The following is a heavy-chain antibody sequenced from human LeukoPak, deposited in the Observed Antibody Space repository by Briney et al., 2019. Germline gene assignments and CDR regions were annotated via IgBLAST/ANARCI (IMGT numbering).Heavy chain of an antibody. D-gene: IGHD6-13*01. CDR3: ASERPSSSWYDY. J-gene: IGHJ4*02. CDR1: GFTLSRNL. V-gene: IGHV3-7*01. Sequence: GGSLRLSCAASGFTLSRNLMTLVRQAPGKGLEWVANIYQDGSEKYYVDSVRGRFTISRDNAKNTLYLQMNSLRAEDTAVYFCASERPSSSWYDYWGQGTLVTVSS. CDR2: IYQDGSEK.